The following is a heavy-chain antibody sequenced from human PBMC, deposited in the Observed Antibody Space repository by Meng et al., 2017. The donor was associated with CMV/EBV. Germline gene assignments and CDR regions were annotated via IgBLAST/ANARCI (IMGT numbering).Heavy chain of an antibody. Sequence: LSLTCAASGFTFSGSAMHWVRQASGKGLEWVGRIRSKANSYATAYAASVKGRFTISRDDSKNTAYLQMNSLKTEDTAVYYCATSITMVRGVNYYYYYGMDVWGQGTTVTVSS. CDR2: IRSKANSYAT. J-gene: IGHJ6*02. V-gene: IGHV3-73*01. D-gene: IGHD3-10*01. CDR3: ATSITMVRGVNYYYYYGMDV. CDR1: GFTFSGSA.